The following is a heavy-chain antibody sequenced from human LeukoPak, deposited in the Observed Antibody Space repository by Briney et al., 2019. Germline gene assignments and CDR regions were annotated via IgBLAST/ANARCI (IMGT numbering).Heavy chain of an antibody. CDR2: IYYSGST. D-gene: IGHD4-11*01. CDR3: ARERPMTTVYYYYMDV. Sequence: PETLSLTCTVSGGSISSYYWSWIRRPPGKGLEWIGYIYYSGSTNYNPSLKSRVTISVDTSKNQFSLKLSSVTAADTAVYYCARERPMTTVYYYYMDVWGKATTVTVSS. CDR1: GGSISSYY. J-gene: IGHJ6*03. V-gene: IGHV4-59*01.